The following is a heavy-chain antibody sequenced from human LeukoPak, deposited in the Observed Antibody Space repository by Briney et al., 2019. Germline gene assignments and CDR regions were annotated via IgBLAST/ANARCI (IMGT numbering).Heavy chain of an antibody. Sequence: GGSLRLSCIGSGLTFSGFELNWVRQAPGKGLEWVAYIRHDGSLKTYADSMRGRFTISRDDAKNSVYLQMDSLRDEDTATYYCARRFRDWGRGILVTVSS. CDR3: ARRFRD. CDR2: IRHDGSLK. V-gene: IGHV3-48*03. J-gene: IGHJ4*02. CDR1: GLTFSGFE.